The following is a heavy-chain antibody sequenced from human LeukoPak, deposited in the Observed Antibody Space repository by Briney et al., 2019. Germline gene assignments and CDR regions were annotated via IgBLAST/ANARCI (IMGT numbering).Heavy chain of an antibody. Sequence: PGGSLRLSCAASGFTFSSYAMHWVRQAPGKGLEWVAVISYDGSNKYYADSVKGRFTISRDNSKNTLYLQMNSLRAEDTAVYYCARGSHLLRFLEWLPNFDYWGQGTLVTVSS. D-gene: IGHD3-3*01. CDR3: ARGSHLLRFLEWLPNFDY. CDR2: ISYDGSNK. J-gene: IGHJ4*02. V-gene: IGHV3-30-3*01. CDR1: GFTFSSYA.